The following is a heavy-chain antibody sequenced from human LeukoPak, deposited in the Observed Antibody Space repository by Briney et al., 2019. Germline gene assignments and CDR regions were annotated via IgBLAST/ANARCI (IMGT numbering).Heavy chain of an antibody. CDR2: IHSSGST. V-gene: IGHV4-61*02. D-gene: IGHD6-19*01. J-gene: IGHJ5*02. Sequence: SQTLSLTCTVSGGSISSGGYYWSWIRQPAGKGLEYLGRIHSSGSTNYNPSLTSRVTISRDTSKNHYSLKLSSVTATDTAVYYCASLAVPGGSWGQGTLVTVSS. CDR3: ASLAVPGGS. CDR1: GGSISSGGYY.